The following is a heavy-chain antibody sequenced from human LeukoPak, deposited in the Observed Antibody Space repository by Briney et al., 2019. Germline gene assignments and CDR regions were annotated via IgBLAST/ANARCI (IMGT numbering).Heavy chain of an antibody. CDR1: GGSISSGRHY. D-gene: IGHD2-2*01. V-gene: IGHV4-61*02. Sequence: SETLSLTCQVSGGSISSGRHYWSWIRQPAGKGLEWIGRIYTSGSTNYNPSLKSRVTISVDTSKNQFSLKLSSVTAADTAVYYCARRQLLNRAHYYMDVWDKGAPVTISS. CDR2: IYTSGST. J-gene: IGHJ6*03. CDR3: ARRQLLNRAHYYMDV.